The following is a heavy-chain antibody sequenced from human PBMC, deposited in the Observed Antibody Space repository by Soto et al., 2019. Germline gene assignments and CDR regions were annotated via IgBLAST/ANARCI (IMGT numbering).Heavy chain of an antibody. CDR3: ARRAINYYYEDV. CDR2: IKRDGSTT. V-gene: IGHV3-74*01. J-gene: IGHJ6*03. Sequence: GGSLRLSCAASGFTFSSYAMSWVRQAPGKGLEWVSRIKRDGSTTNYADSVKGRFTISRDNAKNTLYLEMNSLRVEDTADYYCARRAINYYYEDVRGKGTTVTLSS. CDR1: GFTFSSYA.